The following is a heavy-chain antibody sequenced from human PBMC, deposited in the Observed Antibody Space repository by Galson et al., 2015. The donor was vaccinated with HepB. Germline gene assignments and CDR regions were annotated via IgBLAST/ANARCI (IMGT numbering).Heavy chain of an antibody. CDR2: INPDNGDT. V-gene: IGHV1-3*01. CDR1: GYTFINYN. J-gene: IGHJ4*02. D-gene: IGHD3-22*01. CDR3: ARADQDYYDNSGYY. Sequence: SVKVSCKASGYTFINYNIHWVRQAPGQRLEWMGLINPDNGDTKYSQKFQGRVTITSDTSASTVYIELSSLRSEDTAVYYCARADQDYYDNSGYYWGQGSLVTVFS.